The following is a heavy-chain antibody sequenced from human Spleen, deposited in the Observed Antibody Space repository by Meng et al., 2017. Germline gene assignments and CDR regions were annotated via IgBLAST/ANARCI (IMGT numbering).Heavy chain of an antibody. D-gene: IGHD5-18*01. CDR1: GFSFSSYE. V-gene: IGHV3-48*03. CDR3: ARETDGINTAMVGY. Sequence: GEALKISCAASGFSFSSYEMNWVRQAPGKGLDWGSYISSNGNTIYYADSVKGRFSISRDNSKNTLYLLINSLRAEDTAVYYCARETDGINTAMVGYWGQGTLVTVSS. J-gene: IGHJ4*02. CDR2: ISSNGNTI.